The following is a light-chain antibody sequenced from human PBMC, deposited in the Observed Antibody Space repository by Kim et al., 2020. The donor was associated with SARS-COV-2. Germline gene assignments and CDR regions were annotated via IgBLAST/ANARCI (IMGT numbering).Light chain of an antibody. Sequence: VKRTCTLSSGHSSYVIAWHQQQPGKAPGYLMRLTSNCSHVKGAGIPDRFSGSSSGTERYLTISSLQSEDEADYFCQTWGTGIHVFGTGTKVTVL. CDR3: QTWGTGIHV. J-gene: IGLJ1*01. CDR1: SGHSSYV. CDR2: LTSNCSH. V-gene: IGLV4-69*01.